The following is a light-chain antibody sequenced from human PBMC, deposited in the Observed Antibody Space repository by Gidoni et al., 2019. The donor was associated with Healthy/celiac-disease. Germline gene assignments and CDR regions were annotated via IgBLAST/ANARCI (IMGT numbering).Light chain of an antibody. CDR2: DVS. CDR1: SSDVGGYNY. V-gene: IGLV2-11*01. CDR3: CSYAGSYTYV. Sequence: PGQSVTISCTGTSSDVGGYNYVSWYQQHPGKAPKLMIYDVSKRPSGVPDRFSGSKSGNTASLTISRLQAEDEADYYCCSYAGSYTYVFGTGTKVTVL. J-gene: IGLJ1*01.